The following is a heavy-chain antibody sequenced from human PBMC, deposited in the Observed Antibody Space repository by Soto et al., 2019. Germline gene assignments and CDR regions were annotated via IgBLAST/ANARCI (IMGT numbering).Heavy chain of an antibody. CDR2: ITPYHGNT. J-gene: IGHJ3*01. CDR1: NYLFGAFG. Sequence: QVQLVQSGAEVKNPGASVKVSCQASNYLFGAFGISWVRQAPGQGLEWMGWITPYHGNTHYAEKFQDRVTMTADKSPTTAYMEVRRLTSDDTAVYFCARISARRNDFDVWGQGTVVTFSS. CDR3: ARISARRNDFDV. V-gene: IGHV1-18*01.